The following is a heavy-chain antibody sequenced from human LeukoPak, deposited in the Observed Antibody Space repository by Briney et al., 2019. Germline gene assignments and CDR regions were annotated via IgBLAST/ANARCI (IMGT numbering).Heavy chain of an antibody. CDR3: ARRGYYDSSGPNDAFDI. Sequence: GESLKISCKGSGDSFTSYWIAWVRQMPGKGLEWMGIIYPGDSDTRYSPSFQGQVTISADKSISTAYLQWSSLKASDTAMYYCARRGYYDSSGPNDAFDIWGQGTMVTVSS. V-gene: IGHV5-51*01. D-gene: IGHD3-22*01. J-gene: IGHJ3*02. CDR2: IYPGDSDT. CDR1: GDSFTSYW.